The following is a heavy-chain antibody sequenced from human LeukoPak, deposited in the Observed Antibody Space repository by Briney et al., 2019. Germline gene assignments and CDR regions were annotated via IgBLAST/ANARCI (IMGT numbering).Heavy chain of an antibody. CDR1: GFTFSSYW. D-gene: IGHD2-21*02. V-gene: IGHV3-7*01. CDR2: IKQDGSEI. J-gene: IGHJ3*02. CDR3: ARKGEVTAPTKNAFDI. Sequence: GGSLRLSCAASGFTFSSYWMSWVRQAPGKGLEWVANIKQDGSEIYYVDSVKGRFTISRDNAKNSLYLQMNSLRAEDTALYFCARKGEVTAPTKNAFDIWGQGTMVTVSS.